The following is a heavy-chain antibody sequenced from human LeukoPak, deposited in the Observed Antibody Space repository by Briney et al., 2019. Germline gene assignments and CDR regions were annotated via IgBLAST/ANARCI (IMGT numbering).Heavy chain of an antibody. Sequence: PGGSLRLSCAASGFTFSSYSMNWVRQAPGKGLEWVSYISSSSSTIYYADSVKGRFTISRDNAKNSLYLQMNSLRAEDTAVYYCARDDSGPKGSVGVEGLGYWGQGTLVTVSS. V-gene: IGHV3-48*04. J-gene: IGHJ4*02. CDR1: GFTFSSYS. CDR3: ARDDSGPKGSVGVEGLGY. D-gene: IGHD3-3*01. CDR2: ISSSSSTI.